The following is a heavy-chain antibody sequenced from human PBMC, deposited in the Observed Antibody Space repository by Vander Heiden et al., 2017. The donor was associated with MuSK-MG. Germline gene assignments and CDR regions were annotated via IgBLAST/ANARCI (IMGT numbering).Heavy chain of an antibody. D-gene: IGHD2-15*01. Sequence: EVQLVESGGGLVQLGGSLRLSCAASGFTFSSYWMSWVRQAPGKGLEWVANIKQDGSEKYYVDCVNGRFTISRDNAKNSLYLQMNSLRAEDTAVYYCARDGRYCSGGICYSPKWGYWGQGTLVTVSS. CDR2: IKQDGSEK. J-gene: IGHJ4*02. CDR3: ARDGRYCSGGICYSPKWGY. CDR1: GFTFSSYW. V-gene: IGHV3-7*01.